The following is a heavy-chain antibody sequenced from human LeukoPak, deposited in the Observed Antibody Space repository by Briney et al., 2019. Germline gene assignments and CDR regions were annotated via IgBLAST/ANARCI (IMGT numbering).Heavy chain of an antibody. Sequence: GGSLRLSCETFGFTFSSYSMNWVRQAPGKGLEWVSYISSSSSTNYYAESVRGRFTISRDNVQSSVYLQMNSLRVEDTAVYYCARDPMTLVTSRSAVDGNPPEYWGLGTLVTVSS. CDR3: ARDPMTLVTSRSAVDGNPPEY. V-gene: IGHV3-48*01. J-gene: IGHJ4*02. CDR1: GFTFSSYS. CDR2: ISSSSSTN. D-gene: IGHD4-17*01.